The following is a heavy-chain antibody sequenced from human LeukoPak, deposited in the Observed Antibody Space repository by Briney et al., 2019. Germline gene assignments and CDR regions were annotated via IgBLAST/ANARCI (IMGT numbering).Heavy chain of an antibody. Sequence: GGSLRLSCAASFIFSTYAMNWVRQAPGKGLAWVSAISDSGGITYYADSVKGRFTISRDNSKNTLYLQMNSLRAEDTAIYYCAKASAVRGYYYYGMDVWGQGTTVTVSS. CDR2: ISDSGGIT. CDR3: AKASAVRGYYYYGMDV. V-gene: IGHV3-23*01. CDR1: FIFSTYA. J-gene: IGHJ6*02. D-gene: IGHD3-10*02.